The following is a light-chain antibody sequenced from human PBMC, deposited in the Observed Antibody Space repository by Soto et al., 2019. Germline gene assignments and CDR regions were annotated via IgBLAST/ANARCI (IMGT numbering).Light chain of an antibody. CDR2: KAS. CDR3: QHYNIYSQT. J-gene: IGKJ1*01. CDR1: QSISNW. Sequence: DIQMTQSPSTLSASVGDRVTITCRASQSISNWLAWYQQKPGKAPKLLIYKASSLESGVPSRFSGSGSGTEFTLTISSLQPDDFAIYYFQHYNIYSQTFGQGTKVEIK. V-gene: IGKV1-5*03.